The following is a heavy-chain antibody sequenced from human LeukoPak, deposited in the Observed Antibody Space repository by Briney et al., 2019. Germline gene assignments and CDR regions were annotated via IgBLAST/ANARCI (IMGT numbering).Heavy chain of an antibody. Sequence: GASVKVSCKASGYTFTGYYMHWVRQAPGQGLEWMGRINPNSGGTNNAQKFQGRVTLTRDTSISTAYMELSRLRFDDTAVYYCARGSSYSSSSVSPWGQGTLITVSS. V-gene: IGHV1-2*06. CDR2: INPNSGGT. D-gene: IGHD6-6*01. CDR3: ARGSSYSSSSVSP. CDR1: GYTFTGYY. J-gene: IGHJ5*02.